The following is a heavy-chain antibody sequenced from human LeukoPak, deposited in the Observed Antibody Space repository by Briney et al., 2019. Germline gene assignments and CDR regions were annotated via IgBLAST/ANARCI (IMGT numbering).Heavy chain of an antibody. V-gene: IGHV1-8*01. D-gene: IGHD3-3*01. Sequence: ASVKVSCKASGYTFTSYDINWVRQATGQGLEWMGWMNPNSGKTGYAQKFQGRVTMTRNTSISTAYMELSSLRSEDTAVYYCARGGYDFWSGYYTGEKYYYGMDVWGQGTTVTVSS. CDR2: MNPNSGKT. CDR3: ARGGYDFWSGYYTGEKYYYGMDV. CDR1: GYTFTSYD. J-gene: IGHJ6*02.